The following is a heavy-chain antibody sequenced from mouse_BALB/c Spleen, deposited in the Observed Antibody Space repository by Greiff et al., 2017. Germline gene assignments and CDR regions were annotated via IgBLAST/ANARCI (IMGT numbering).Heavy chain of an antibody. CDR2: ISSGGSYT. D-gene: IGHD1-2*01. Sequence: EVMLVESGGGLVKPGGSLKLSCAASGFTFSSYTMSWVRQTPEKRLEWVATISSGGSYTYYPDSVKGRFTISRDNAKNTLYLQMSSLKSEDTAMYYCTRDDLSGYPFDYWGQGTTLTVSS. CDR3: TRDDLSGYPFDY. V-gene: IGHV5-6-4*01. CDR1: GFTFSSYT. J-gene: IGHJ2*01.